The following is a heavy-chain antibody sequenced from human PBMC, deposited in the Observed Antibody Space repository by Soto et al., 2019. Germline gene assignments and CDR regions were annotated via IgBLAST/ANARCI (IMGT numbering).Heavy chain of an antibody. CDR1: GGSISSGDYY. D-gene: IGHD4-17*01. CDR3: ARGTLVTVTIDY. Sequence: SETLSLTCSVSGGSISSGDYYWSWIRQPPGKGLEWIGYIYYSGGTYYNPSLKSRVTISVDTSKNQFSLKLSSVTAADTAVYYCARGTLVTVTIDYWGQGTLVTVSS. V-gene: IGHV4-30-4*01. CDR2: IYYSGGT. J-gene: IGHJ4*02.